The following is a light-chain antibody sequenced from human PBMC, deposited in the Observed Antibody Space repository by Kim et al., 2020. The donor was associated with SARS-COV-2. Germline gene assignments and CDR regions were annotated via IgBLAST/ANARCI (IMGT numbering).Light chain of an antibody. CDR2: GAS. V-gene: IGKV3-20*01. J-gene: IGKJ2*02. CDR3: QQYDTSPSCT. CDR1: QSVSDNY. Sequence: EIVLTQSPGTLSLSPGERATLSCRASQSVSDNYLAWYQQKPGQAPRLLIYGASSRATGIPDRFSGSGSGTDFTLTISRLEPEDFAVYYCQQYDTSPSCTFCQGTKLEIK.